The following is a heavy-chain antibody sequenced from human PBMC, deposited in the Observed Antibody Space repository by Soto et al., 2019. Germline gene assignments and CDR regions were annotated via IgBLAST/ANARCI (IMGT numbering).Heavy chain of an antibody. Sequence: EVQLVESGGGLVKPGGSLRLSCAASGFTFSSYSMNWVSQAPGKGLEWVSSISSSSSYIYYADSVKGRFTISRDNAKNSLYLQMNSLRAEDTAVYYCARVRRITMIVVVIDDAFVIWGQGTMVTVSS. D-gene: IGHD3-22*01. CDR1: GFTFSSYS. V-gene: IGHV3-21*01. CDR2: ISSSSSYI. CDR3: ARVRRITMIVVVIDDAFVI. J-gene: IGHJ3*02.